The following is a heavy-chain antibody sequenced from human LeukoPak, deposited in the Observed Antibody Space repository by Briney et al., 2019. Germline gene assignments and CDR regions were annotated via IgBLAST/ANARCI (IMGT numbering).Heavy chain of an antibody. CDR1: GFSLSTSGVG. J-gene: IGHJ4*02. CDR3: AHRRHDILTGYLNYFDY. V-gene: IGHV2-5*01. D-gene: IGHD3-9*01. Sequence: SGPTLVNPTQTLTLTCTFSGFSLSTSGVGVGWIRQPPGKALEWLALIYWNDDKRYSPSLKSRLTITKDTSKNQVVLTMTNMDPVDTATYYCAHRRHDILTGYLNYFDYWGQGALVTVSP. CDR2: IYWNDDK.